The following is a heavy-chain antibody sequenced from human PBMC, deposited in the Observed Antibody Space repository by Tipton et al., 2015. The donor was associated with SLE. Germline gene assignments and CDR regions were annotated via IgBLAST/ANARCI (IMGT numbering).Heavy chain of an antibody. Sequence: TLSLTCAVYGGSFSGYYWSWIRQPPGKGLEWIGEINHSGSTNYNPSLKSRVTISVDKSKNQFSLKLSSVTAADTAVYYCARSPLPGSSGEDWFDPWGQGTLVTVSS. J-gene: IGHJ5*02. D-gene: IGHD6-19*01. CDR1: GGSFSGYY. CDR2: INHSGST. CDR3: ARSPLPGSSGEDWFDP. V-gene: IGHV4-34*01.